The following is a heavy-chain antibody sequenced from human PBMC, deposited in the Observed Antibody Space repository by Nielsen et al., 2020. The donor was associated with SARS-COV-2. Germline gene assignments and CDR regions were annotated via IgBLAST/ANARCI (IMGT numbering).Heavy chain of an antibody. Sequence: GESLKISCAASGFTFNSVGMHWVRQAPGKGLEWLAVIWYDGSEIYYADSVNGRFTISRDTSKNTLYLQMNSLRVEDTAVYYCTRAPYSSGDFDFWGQGTLVTVSS. D-gene: IGHD6-25*01. CDR1: GFTFNSVG. J-gene: IGHJ4*02. CDR3: TRAPYSSGDFDF. CDR2: IWYDGSEI. V-gene: IGHV3-33*01.